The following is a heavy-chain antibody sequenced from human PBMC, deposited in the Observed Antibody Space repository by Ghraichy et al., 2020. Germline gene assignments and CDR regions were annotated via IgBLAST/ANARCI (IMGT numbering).Heavy chain of an antibody. CDR3: AKDPSGGYPGAYNWFDP. CDR2: ISGLGGST. V-gene: IGHV3-23*01. J-gene: IGHJ5*02. D-gene: IGHD1-26*01. CDR1: GFTFSTYA. Sequence: GGSLRLSCAASGFTFSTYAMTWVRQAPGKGLAWVSGISGLGGSTYYADSVKGRFTISRDNSKNTLYLQMNSLRGEDTAIYYCAKDPSGGYPGAYNWFDPWGQGTLVTVSS.